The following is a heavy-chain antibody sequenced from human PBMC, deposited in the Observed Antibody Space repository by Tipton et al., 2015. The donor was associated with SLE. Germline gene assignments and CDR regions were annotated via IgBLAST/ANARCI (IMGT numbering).Heavy chain of an antibody. D-gene: IGHD5-18*01. CDR1: AFTSSSYW. CDR2: IKQDGSEK. V-gene: IGHV3-7*03. Sequence: SLRLSCAASAFTSSSYWMSWVRQAPGKGLEWVANIKQDGSEKYYVDSVKGRFTISRDNAKNSLYLQMNSLRPEDTALYFCAKDKNTAGYWYFDLWGRGTLVTVSS. CDR3: AKDKNTAGYWYFDL. J-gene: IGHJ2*01.